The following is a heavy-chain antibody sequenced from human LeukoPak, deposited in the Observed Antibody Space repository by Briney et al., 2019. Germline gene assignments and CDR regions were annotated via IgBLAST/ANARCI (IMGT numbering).Heavy chain of an antibody. V-gene: IGHV4-59*12. J-gene: IGHJ3*02. Sequence: SETLSLTCGVSGASMRSYYWSWLRQSPGKGLEWIGFIFYTGSPIYNPSLKSRVTISVDTSKNQFSLRLSSVTAADTAVYYCARVGVSSDAFDIWGQGTMVTVSS. CDR3: ARVGVSSDAFDI. CDR2: IFYTGSP. D-gene: IGHD1-26*01. CDR1: GASMRSYY.